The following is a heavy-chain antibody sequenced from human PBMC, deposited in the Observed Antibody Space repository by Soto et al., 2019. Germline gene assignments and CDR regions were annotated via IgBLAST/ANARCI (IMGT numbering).Heavy chain of an antibody. D-gene: IGHD4-17*01. CDR1: GGSISSYY. CDR2: IYYSGST. V-gene: IGHV4-59*01. Sequence: SETLSLTCTVSGGSISSYYWSWIRQPPGKGLEWIGYIYYSGSTNYNPSLKSRVTISVDTSKNQFSLKLSSVTAADTAVYYCARAKYGDYPYYFDYWGQGTLVTVSS. J-gene: IGHJ4*02. CDR3: ARAKYGDYPYYFDY.